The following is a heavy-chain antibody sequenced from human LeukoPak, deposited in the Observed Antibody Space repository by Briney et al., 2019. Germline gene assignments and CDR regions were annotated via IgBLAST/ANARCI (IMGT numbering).Heavy chain of an antibody. CDR1: GFTFSSYW. Sequence: GGSLRLSCAASGFTFSSYWMSWVRQAPGKGLEWVANIKQDGSEKVYVDSVKGRFTISRDNAKNSLYLQMNSLRAEDTAVYYCARDPLRDIVVVPAAISVKMNWFDPWGQGTLVTVSS. J-gene: IGHJ5*02. CDR3: ARDPLRDIVVVPAAISVKMNWFDP. CDR2: IKQDGSEK. D-gene: IGHD2-2*01. V-gene: IGHV3-7*01.